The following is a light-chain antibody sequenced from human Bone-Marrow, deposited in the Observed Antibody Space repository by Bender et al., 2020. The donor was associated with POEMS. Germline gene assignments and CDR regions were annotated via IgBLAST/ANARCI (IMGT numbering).Light chain of an antibody. CDR1: DNTMGDYNY. J-gene: IGLJ3*02. Sequence: QSALTQPASVSGSPGQSVTISCIGTDNTMGDYNYVSWYQHHPGKPPKVILFEVNKRPSGVPDRFSGSKSGNTASLTVSGLQADDEAEYYCCSYAGGDSFMLFGGGTKLTVL. CDR2: EVN. V-gene: IGLV2-8*01. CDR3: CSYAGGDSFML.